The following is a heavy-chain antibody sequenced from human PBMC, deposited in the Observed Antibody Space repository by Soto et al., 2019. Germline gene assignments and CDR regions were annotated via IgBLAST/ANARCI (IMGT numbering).Heavy chain of an antibody. CDR3: AEDFGDYWSGYYEGYYYYYMDV. J-gene: IGHJ6*03. CDR1: GFTFSSYA. Sequence: GGSLRLSCAASGFTFSSYAMSWVRQAPGKGLEWVSAISGSGGSTYYADSVKGRFTISRDNSKNTLYLQMNSLRAEDTVVYYCAEDFGDYWSGYYEGYYYYYMDVWGKGTTVTVSS. D-gene: IGHD3-3*01. CDR2: ISGSGGST. V-gene: IGHV3-23*01.